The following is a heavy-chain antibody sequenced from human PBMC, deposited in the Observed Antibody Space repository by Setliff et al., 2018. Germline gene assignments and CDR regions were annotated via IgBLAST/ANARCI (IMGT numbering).Heavy chain of an antibody. CDR2: LSPYTGNT. CDR3: AKLVRYCSTRTCQRASGDEY. D-gene: IGHD2-8*01. Sequence: GASVKVSCKASGFTFTDSIANWVRQAPGQGLEWVGWLSPYTGNTYSAQKFQGRLTLTTDTSTTTAYMELRSLTSADTAVYYCAKLVRYCSTRTCQRASGDEYFGQGTLVTVSS. V-gene: IGHV1-18*01. J-gene: IGHJ4*02. CDR1: GFTFTDSI.